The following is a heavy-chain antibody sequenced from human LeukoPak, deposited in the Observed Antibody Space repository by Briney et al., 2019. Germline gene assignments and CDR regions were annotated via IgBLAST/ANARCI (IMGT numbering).Heavy chain of an antibody. J-gene: IGHJ4*02. CDR2: IIPIFGTA. V-gene: IGHV1-69*01. CDR3: ARGGIAAAGSFDY. D-gene: IGHD6-13*01. Sequence: SVKVSCKASGGTFSSYAISWVRQAPGQGLEWMGGIIPIFGTANYAQKFRGRVTITADESTSTAYMELSSLRSEDTAVYYCARGGIAAAGSFDYWGQGTLVTVSS. CDR1: GGTFSSYA.